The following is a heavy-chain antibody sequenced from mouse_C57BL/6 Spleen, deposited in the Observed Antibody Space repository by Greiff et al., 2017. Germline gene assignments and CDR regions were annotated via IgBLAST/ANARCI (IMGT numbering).Heavy chain of an antibody. D-gene: IGHD2-5*01. CDR2: ISSGSSTI. CDR3: ARRSNGAMDY. V-gene: IGHV5-17*01. J-gene: IGHJ4*01. CDR1: GFTFSDYG. Sequence: EVNVVESGGGLVKPGGSLKLSCAASGFTFSDYGMHWVRQAPEKGLEWVAYISSGSSTIYYADTVKGRFTISRDNAKNTLFLQMTSLRSEDTAMYYCARRSNGAMDYWGQGTSVTVSS.